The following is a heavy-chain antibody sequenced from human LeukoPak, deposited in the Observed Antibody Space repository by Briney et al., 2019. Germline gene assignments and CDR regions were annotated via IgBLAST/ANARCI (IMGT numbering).Heavy chain of an antibody. CDR1: GFTVSSNY. V-gene: IGHV3-7*01. Sequence: GGSLRLSCAASGFTVSSNYMSWVRQAPGTGLEWVANIKQDGNEKYHVDSVKGRFTISRDNAKNTLYLQMNGLRAEDTAVYYCSRSAYYDGSGNYYDYWGQGTLVTVSS. J-gene: IGHJ4*02. D-gene: IGHD3-22*01. CDR2: IKQDGNEK. CDR3: SRSAYYDGSGNYYDY.